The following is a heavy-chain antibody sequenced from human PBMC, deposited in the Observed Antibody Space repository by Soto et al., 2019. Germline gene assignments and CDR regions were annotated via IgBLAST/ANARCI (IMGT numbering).Heavy chain of an antibody. D-gene: IGHD6-19*01. CDR1: GGSFSTNE. CDR2: IFPNVGTA. J-gene: IGHJ4*02. V-gene: IGHV1-69*01. Sequence: QVHLEQSGAEVKKPGTSVKVSCKASGGSFSTNEIDWVRQAPGQGLEWMGRIFPNVGTADYAQKFQGRLTIIAEESTATVFMELSRLISADTAVYFCARARYSSRWGTFDSWGQGTQVAVSS. CDR3: ARARYSSRWGTFDS.